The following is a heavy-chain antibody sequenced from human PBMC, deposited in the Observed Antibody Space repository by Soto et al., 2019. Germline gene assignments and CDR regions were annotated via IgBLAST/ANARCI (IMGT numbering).Heavy chain of an antibody. J-gene: IGHJ6*02. Sequence: QVQLVQSGAEVKKPGASVKVSCKASGYTFTRYDINWVRQATGQGLEWMGWMNPNSGKTGYAQKFQGRVTMTRNTSIRTAYMEPSSLRSEDTAVYDCAREKTSYGMDVWGQGTTVTVSS. V-gene: IGHV1-8*01. CDR3: AREKTSYGMDV. CDR1: GYTFTRYD. CDR2: MNPNSGKT.